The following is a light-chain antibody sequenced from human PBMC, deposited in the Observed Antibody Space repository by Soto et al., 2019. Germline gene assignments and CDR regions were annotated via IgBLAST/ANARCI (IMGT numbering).Light chain of an antibody. CDR2: DVT. Sequence: QSVLTQPASVSGSPGQSITISCTGTSSDIGGSILVSWYQQHPGKAPKLMIHDVTKRPSGVPDRFSGSKSGNSASLTISGLQAEDEADYYCCSYAGSYNLGVFGGGTKLTVL. J-gene: IGLJ3*02. CDR1: SSDIGGSIL. V-gene: IGLV2-11*01. CDR3: CSYAGSYNLGV.